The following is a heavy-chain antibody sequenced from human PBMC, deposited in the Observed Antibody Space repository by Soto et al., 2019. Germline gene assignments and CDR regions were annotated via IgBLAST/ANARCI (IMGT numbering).Heavy chain of an antibody. CDR2: STGPGGST. CDR1: GFPFNNYA. J-gene: IGHJ6*01. CDR3: GKGHSDYQGDYNYYGMDI. Sequence: EVQLLESGGGLVQPGGSLRLSCAGSGFPFNNYAINWVRQGPGKGLEWVAASTGPGGSTYNEDPVKGRFTVSRDNSKKTVYLQLDGLRAEDTAVYYCGKGHSDYQGDYNYYGMDIWGQGTTVTVSS. V-gene: IGHV3-23*01. D-gene: IGHD4-4*01.